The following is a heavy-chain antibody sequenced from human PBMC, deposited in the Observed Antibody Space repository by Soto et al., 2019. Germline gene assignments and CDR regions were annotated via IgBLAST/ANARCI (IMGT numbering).Heavy chain of an antibody. CDR1: GYTFTSYD. CDR2: MNPNRGNT. J-gene: IGHJ3*02. CDR3: ARVSSGYCSGGSCYRSEAFDI. D-gene: IGHD2-15*01. V-gene: IGHV1-8*01. Sequence: QVQLVQSGAEVKKPGASVKVSCKASGYTFTSYDINWVRQATGQGLEWMGWMNPNRGNTGYAQKFQGRVTITRNTSISTAYMELSSLRCEDTAVYYCARVSSGYCSGGSCYRSEAFDIWGQGTMVTVSS.